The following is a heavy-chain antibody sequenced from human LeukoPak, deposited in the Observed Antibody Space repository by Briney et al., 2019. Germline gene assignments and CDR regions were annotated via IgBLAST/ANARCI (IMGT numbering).Heavy chain of an antibody. D-gene: IGHD6-6*01. V-gene: IGHV4-30-2*01. Sequence: SQTLSLTCAVSGVSISSGGYSWSWIRQPPGKGLEWIGYIYHSGSTYYNPSLKSRVTISVDRSKNQFSLKLSSVTAADTAVYYCARGGAARLHFQNWGQGTLVTVSS. CDR3: ARGGAARLHFQN. CDR1: GVSISSGGYS. J-gene: IGHJ1*01. CDR2: IYHSGST.